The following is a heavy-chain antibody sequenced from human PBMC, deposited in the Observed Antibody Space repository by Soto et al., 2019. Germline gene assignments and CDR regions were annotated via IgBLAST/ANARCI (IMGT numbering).Heavy chain of an antibody. Sequence: QVQLVQSGAEVKKPGASVKVSCKASGYTFTSYAMHWVRQAPGQRLEWMGWINAGNGNTKYSQKFQGRVTITRDTSASTAYMEPSSLRSEDTAVYYCARAKDSSGWYGGGYFDYWGQGTLVTVSS. CDR1: GYTFTSYA. CDR2: INAGNGNT. CDR3: ARAKDSSGWYGGGYFDY. J-gene: IGHJ4*02. D-gene: IGHD6-19*01. V-gene: IGHV1-3*01.